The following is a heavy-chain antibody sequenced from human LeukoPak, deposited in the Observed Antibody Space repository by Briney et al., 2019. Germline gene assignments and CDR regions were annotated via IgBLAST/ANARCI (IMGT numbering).Heavy chain of an antibody. D-gene: IGHD3-22*01. CDR3: ARDPYYYDSSGFDY. CDR1: GYTFTSYG. Sequence: ASVKVSCKASGYTFTSYGTSWVRQAPGQGLEWMGWISAYNGNTNYAQKLQGRVTMTTDTSTSTAYMELRSLRSDDTAVYYCARDPYYYDSSGFDYWGQGTLVTVSS. J-gene: IGHJ4*02. V-gene: IGHV1-18*01. CDR2: ISAYNGNT.